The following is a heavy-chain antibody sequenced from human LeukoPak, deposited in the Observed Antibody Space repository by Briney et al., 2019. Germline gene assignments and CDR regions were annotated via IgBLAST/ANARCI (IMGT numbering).Heavy chain of an antibody. V-gene: IGHV3-21*01. CDR3: ARVLEAASFDY. J-gene: IGHJ4*02. Sequence: GGSLRLSCAASGFIFSDYAMHWVRQAPGKGLEWVSSISSSSSYIYYADSVKGRFTMSRDNAKNSLYLQMNSLRAEDTAVYYCARVLEAASFDYWGQGTPVTVSS. CDR1: GFIFSDYA. CDR2: ISSSSSYI. D-gene: IGHD6-13*01.